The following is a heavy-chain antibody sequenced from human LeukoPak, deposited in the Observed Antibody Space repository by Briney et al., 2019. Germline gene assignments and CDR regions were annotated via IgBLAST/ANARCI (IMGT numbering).Heavy chain of an antibody. Sequence: PGGSLRLSCAASGFTFSSYDMHWVRQATGKGLEWVSAIGTAGDTYYPGSVKGRFTISTENAKNSLYLQMNSLRAGDTAVYYCARERTHVCMDGGSRRTTVTVSS. V-gene: IGHV3-13*01. CDR3: ARERTHVCMDG. CDR2: IGTAGDT. J-gene: IGHJ6*02. CDR1: GFTFSSYD. D-gene: IGHD2-2*01.